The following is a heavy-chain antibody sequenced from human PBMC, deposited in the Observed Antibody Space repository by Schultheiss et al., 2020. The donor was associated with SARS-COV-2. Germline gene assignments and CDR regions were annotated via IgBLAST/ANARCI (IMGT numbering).Heavy chain of an antibody. V-gene: IGHV4-59*01. J-gene: IGHJ4*02. CDR3: ARESCTSGVCYIDY. D-gene: IGHD2-8*01. CDR2: IYYSGST. Sequence: GSLRLSCTVSGGSISSYYWNWIRQPPGKGLEWIGYIYYSGSTNYSPSLKSRVTISVDTSKNQFSLKLSSVTAADTAVYYCARESCTSGVCYIDYWGQGTLVTVSS. CDR1: GGSISSYY.